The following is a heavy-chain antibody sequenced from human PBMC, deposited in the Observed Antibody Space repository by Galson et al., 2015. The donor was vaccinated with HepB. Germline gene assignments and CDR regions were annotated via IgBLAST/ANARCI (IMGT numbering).Heavy chain of an antibody. CDR1: GYNFPTHG. V-gene: IGHV1-18*01. CDR3: ARGITVGVDFWSGCYKTSFDA. D-gene: IGHD3-3*01. Sequence: SVKVSCKASGYNFPTHGISWVRQAPGQGLEWMGWISTYNGNTKYAQKFQDRITMTRDTPTTTVYMELRSLRSADTAVYYCARGITVGVDFWSGCYKTSFDAWGQGTLVTVSS. CDR2: ISTYNGNT. J-gene: IGHJ5*02.